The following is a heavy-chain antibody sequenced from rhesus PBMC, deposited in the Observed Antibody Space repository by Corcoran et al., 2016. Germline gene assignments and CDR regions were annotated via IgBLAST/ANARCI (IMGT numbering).Heavy chain of an antibody. CDR1: GGSVSSSNW. D-gene: IGHD6-43*01. Sequence: QVQLQESGPGLVKPSETLSLTCAVSGGSVSSSNWWSWIRQPPGKGLEWIGYISVSSGNTYYNPSLKCRVTISTDASKNQFSLKLSSVTAADTAVYYCAREDPGGIVAAGVYYWGQGVLVTVSS. J-gene: IGHJ4*01. V-gene: IGHV4-65*01. CDR2: ISVSSGNT. CDR3: AREDPGGIVAAGVYY.